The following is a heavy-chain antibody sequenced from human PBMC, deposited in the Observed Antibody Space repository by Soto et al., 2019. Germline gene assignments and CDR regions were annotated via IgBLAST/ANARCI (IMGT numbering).Heavy chain of an antibody. CDR3: AKGYDYYYYYYGMDV. CDR2: ISGSGGST. CDR1: GFTFSSYA. V-gene: IGHV3-23*01. Sequence: GGSLRLSCAASGFTFSSYAMSWVRQAPGKGLEWVSAISGSGGSTYCADSVKGRFTISRDNSKNTLYLQMNSLRAEDTAVYYCAKGYDYYYYYYGMDVWGQGTTVTVSS. J-gene: IGHJ6*02. D-gene: IGHD5-12*01.